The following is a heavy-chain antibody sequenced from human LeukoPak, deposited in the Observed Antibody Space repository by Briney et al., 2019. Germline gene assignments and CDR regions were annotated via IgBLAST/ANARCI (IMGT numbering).Heavy chain of an antibody. V-gene: IGHV4-34*01. J-gene: IGHJ4*02. CDR1: GGSFIGYY. D-gene: IGHD3-3*01. CDR2: INHSGGA. Sequence: PSETLSLTCAVYGGSFIGYYWSWIRQPPGKGLEWIGEINHSGGANYNPSLKSRVTISADTSKSQFSLKLGSVTTADTAVYYCARVPLRFLEPFDYWGQGTLVTVSS. CDR3: ARVPLRFLEPFDY.